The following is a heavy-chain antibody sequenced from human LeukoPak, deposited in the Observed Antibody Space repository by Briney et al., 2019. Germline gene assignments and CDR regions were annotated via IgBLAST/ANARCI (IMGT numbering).Heavy chain of an antibody. V-gene: IGHV4-59*08. D-gene: IGHD5-24*01. CDR1: GGSISSYY. J-gene: IGHJ4*02. CDR3: ARHRGDGYNWDY. CDR2: IYYSGST. Sequence: SETLSLTCTVSGGSISSYYWSWIRQPPGTGLEWIGYIYYSGSTNYNPSLKSRVTISVDTSKNQFSLKLSSVTAADTAVYYCARHRGDGYNWDYWGQGTLITVSS.